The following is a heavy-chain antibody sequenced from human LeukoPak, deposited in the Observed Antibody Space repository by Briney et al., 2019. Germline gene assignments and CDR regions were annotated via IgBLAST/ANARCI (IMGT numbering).Heavy chain of an antibody. J-gene: IGHJ4*02. CDR2: ISYDGSNK. CDR3: AKDMSIFGVVNTDY. Sequence: PGRSLRLSCAASGFTFSSYGMHWVRQAPGKGLEWVAVISYDGSNKYYADSVKGRFTISRDNSKNTLYLQMNSLRAEDTAVYYCAKDMSIFGVVNTDYWGQGTLVTVSS. V-gene: IGHV3-30*18. CDR1: GFTFSSYG. D-gene: IGHD3-3*01.